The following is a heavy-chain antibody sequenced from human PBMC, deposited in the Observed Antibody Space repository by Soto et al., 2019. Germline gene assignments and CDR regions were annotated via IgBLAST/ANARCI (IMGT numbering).Heavy chain of an antibody. J-gene: IGHJ3*02. Sequence: ASVKVSCKASGYTFTGYYMHWVRQAPGQGLEWMGWINPNSGGTNYAQKFQGWVTMTRDTSISTAYMELSRLRSDDTAVYYCARGYCSGGSCYYSASGAFDIWGKGTMVTVSS. D-gene: IGHD2-15*01. CDR1: GYTFTGYY. V-gene: IGHV1-2*04. CDR3: ARGYCSGGSCYYSASGAFDI. CDR2: INPNSGGT.